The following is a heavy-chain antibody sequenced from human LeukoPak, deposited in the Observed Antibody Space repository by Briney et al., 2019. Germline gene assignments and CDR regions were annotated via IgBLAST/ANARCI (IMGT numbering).Heavy chain of an antibody. J-gene: IGHJ4*02. CDR2: IKQDGSEI. V-gene: IGHV3-7*01. CDR1: GFTFSAYW. Sequence: PGGSLRLSCAASGFTFSAYWMCWVRQTPGKGLEWVANIKQDGSEIYYVDSVKGRFTITRDNAKNSLYLQVNSLRVEDTAVYYCARDGSPFDHWGQGTLVTVSS. CDR3: ARDGSPFDH. D-gene: IGHD3-10*01.